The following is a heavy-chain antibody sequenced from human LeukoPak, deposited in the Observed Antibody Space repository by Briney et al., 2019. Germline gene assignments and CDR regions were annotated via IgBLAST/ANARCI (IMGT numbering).Heavy chain of an antibody. D-gene: IGHD6-19*01. V-gene: IGHV1-18*01. CDR2: MSDYNGNT. Sequence: ASVEVSCKASGYTFTSYVISWVRQAPGQGLEWMGWMSDYNGNTNYAHKLQGRVTMTTDTSTSTAYMELRSLRSDDTALYYCARGLDSSGWYVGDYWGQGTLVTVSS. CDR3: ARGLDSSGWYVGDY. CDR1: GYTFTSYV. J-gene: IGHJ4*02.